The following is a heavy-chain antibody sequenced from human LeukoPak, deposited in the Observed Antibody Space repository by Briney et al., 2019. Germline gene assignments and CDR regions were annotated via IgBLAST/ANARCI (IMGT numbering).Heavy chain of an antibody. CDR1: GFTFSSYA. Sequence: GSLRLSCAASGFTFSSYAMNWVRQAPGKGLEWVAVISYDGSNKYYADSVKGRFTISRDNSKNTLYLQMNSLRAEDTAVYYCARDETYDLNAFDIWGQGTMVTVSS. D-gene: IGHD3/OR15-3a*01. CDR3: ARDETYDLNAFDI. CDR2: ISYDGSNK. V-gene: IGHV3-30-3*01. J-gene: IGHJ3*02.